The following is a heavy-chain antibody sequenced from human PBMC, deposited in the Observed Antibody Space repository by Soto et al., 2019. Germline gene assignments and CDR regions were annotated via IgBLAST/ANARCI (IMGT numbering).Heavy chain of an antibody. D-gene: IGHD3-3*01. Sequence: QAQLVQSGAEVKKPGASVKVSCKASVFTSSGISWVRQAPGQRLEWMGWISTHNGNTIYAQKFQGRVIMTMDTSTTTVYMELRSLRPDDTAVYLCAREGILGLCDAYDLWGQGTMVTVSS. V-gene: IGHV1-18*04. J-gene: IGHJ3*01. CDR2: ISTHNGNT. CDR3: AREGILGLCDAYDL. CDR1: VFTSSG.